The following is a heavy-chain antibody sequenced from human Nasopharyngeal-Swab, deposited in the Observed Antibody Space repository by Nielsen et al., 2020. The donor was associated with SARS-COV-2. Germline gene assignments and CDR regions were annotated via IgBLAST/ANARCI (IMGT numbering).Heavy chain of an antibody. D-gene: IGHD6-13*01. V-gene: IGHV4-4*07. CDR2: LYTSGTT. CDR3: ARDPYAYSSSWYDDSGYFDY. Sequence: WSREHPGEGLEWRGRLYTSGTTNYNPSLKSRVTISVDTSKDQFSLKLSSVTAADTAVYYCARDPYAYSSSWYDDSGYFDYWGQGTLVTVSS. J-gene: IGHJ4*02.